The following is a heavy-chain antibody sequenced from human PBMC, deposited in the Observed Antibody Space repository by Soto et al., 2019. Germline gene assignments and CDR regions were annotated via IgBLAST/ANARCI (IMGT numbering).Heavy chain of an antibody. D-gene: IGHD4-4*01. CDR1: GFSFSSAW. J-gene: IGHJ4*02. CDR3: ARDRDYSRFDY. Sequence: EVQLVESGGGLVQPGGSLRLSCAVSGFSFSSAWMTWIRQAPGKGLERVAIMNEDGSERYYVDSVKGRFTISSDNAKNALFLQMHSLRVEDTAVYFCARDRDYSRFDYWGQGSLVTVSS. CDR2: MNEDGSER. V-gene: IGHV3-7*03.